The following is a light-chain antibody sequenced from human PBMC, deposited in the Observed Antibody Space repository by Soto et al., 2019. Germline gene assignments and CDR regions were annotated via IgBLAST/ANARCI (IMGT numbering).Light chain of an antibody. CDR3: QQSYYSSWT. Sequence: DIQMTQSPSSLSASVGDRVTITCRASQSISRRLNWYQQKPGKVPKVLIYDASSLQSGVRPRFSGSGSGTDFSLTISSLQREDFATYYCQQSYYSSWTCCQGTKVES. V-gene: IGKV1-39*01. J-gene: IGKJ1*01. CDR2: DAS. CDR1: QSISRR.